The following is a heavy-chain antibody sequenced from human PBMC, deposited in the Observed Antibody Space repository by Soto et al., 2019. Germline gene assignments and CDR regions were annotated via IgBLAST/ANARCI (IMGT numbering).Heavy chain of an antibody. CDR1: GFPFTTYG. CDR3: VGGQYYFDY. J-gene: IGHJ4*02. Sequence: QVQLVESGGGVVQPGRSLRLSCAASGFPFTTYGMHWVREGPDKGLEWVAVISYDGSNTYYADSVKGRFTISRDNSKNTLYRQMNSLRPEDTALYYCVGGQYYFDYRGQGTLVTVSS. D-gene: IGHD3-10*01. V-gene: IGHV3-30*03. CDR2: ISYDGSNT.